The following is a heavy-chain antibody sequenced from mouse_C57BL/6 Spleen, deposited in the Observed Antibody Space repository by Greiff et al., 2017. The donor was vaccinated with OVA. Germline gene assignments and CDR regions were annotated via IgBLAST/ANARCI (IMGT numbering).Heavy chain of an antibody. CDR2: IYPGDGDT. D-gene: IGHD2-3*01. CDR3: ARGYDYLYFDV. Sequence: VQLQQSGPELVKPGASVKISCKASGYAFSSSWMNWVKQRPGKGLEWIGRIYPGDGDTNYNGKFKGKATLTADKSSRTAYMQLSSLTSEDSAVYFCARGYDYLYFDVWGTGTTVTVSS. CDR1: GYAFSSSW. J-gene: IGHJ1*03. V-gene: IGHV1-82*01.